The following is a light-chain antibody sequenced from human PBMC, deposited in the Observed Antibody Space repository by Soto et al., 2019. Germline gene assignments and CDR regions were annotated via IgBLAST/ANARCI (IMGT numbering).Light chain of an antibody. V-gene: IGKV3-15*01. Sequence: EIVLTQSPATLSVAPGERATLSCSASQSISSNLAWYQQKPGQAPRLLIYGASTRDTGISARFSGSGSGTELTITIRSLQSEDVAVYDCQQYHDWWTFGQGTKVEI. J-gene: IGKJ1*01. CDR2: GAS. CDR1: QSISSN. CDR3: QQYHDWWT.